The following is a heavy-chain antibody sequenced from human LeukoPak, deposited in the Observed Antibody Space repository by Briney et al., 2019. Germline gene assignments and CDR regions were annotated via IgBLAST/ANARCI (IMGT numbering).Heavy chain of an antibody. D-gene: IGHD3-10*01. CDR3: ARGRVGRVRGVTSRRGMDV. J-gene: IGHJ6*02. Sequence: SETLSLTCAVHGGSFSGYYWSWIRQPPGKGLEWIGEINHSGSTNYNPSLKSRVTISVDTSKNQFSLKLSSVTAADTAVYYCARGRVGRVRGVTSRRGMDVWGQGTTVTVSS. CDR2: INHSGST. V-gene: IGHV4-34*01. CDR1: GGSFSGYY.